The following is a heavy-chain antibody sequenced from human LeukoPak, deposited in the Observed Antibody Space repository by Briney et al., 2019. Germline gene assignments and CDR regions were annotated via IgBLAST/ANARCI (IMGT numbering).Heavy chain of an antibody. V-gene: IGHV4-30-4*08. CDR1: GGSISSGDYY. D-gene: IGHD2-2*01. CDR2: IYYSGST. Sequence: PSQTLSLTCAVSGGSISSGDYYWSWIRQPPGKGLEWIGYIYYSGSTYYNPSLKSRVTISVDTSKNQFSLKLSSVTAADTAVYYCATATFDIVVVPAATGWFDPWGQGTLVTVSS. J-gene: IGHJ5*02. CDR3: ATATFDIVVVPAATGWFDP.